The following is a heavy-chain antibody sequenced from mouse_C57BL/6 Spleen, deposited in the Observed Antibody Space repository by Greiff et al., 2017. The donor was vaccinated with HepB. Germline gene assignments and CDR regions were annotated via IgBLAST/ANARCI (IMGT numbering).Heavy chain of an antibody. J-gene: IGHJ2*01. CDR2: IYPGSGNT. CDR3: ARSEVGLDY. V-gene: IGHV1-76*01. D-gene: IGHD1-1*02. Sequence: QVQLQQSGAELVRPGASVKLSCKASGYTFTDYYINWVKQRPGQGLEWIARIYPGSGNTYYNEKFKGKATLTAEKSSSTAYMQLSSLTSEDSAVYFCARSEVGLDYWGQGTTLTVSS. CDR1: GYTFTDYY.